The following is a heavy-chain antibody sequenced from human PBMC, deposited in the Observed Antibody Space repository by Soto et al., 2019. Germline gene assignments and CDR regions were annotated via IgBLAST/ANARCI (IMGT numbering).Heavy chain of an antibody. CDR2: ISAYNGNT. CDR1: GYTFTSYG. J-gene: IGHJ4*02. CDR3: ARDGRLTYYDILTGTLPTDY. V-gene: IGHV1-18*01. Sequence: RASVKVSCKASGYTFTSYGISWVRQAPGQGLEWTGWISAYNGNTNYAQKLQGRVTMTTDTSTSTAYMELRSLRSDDTAVYYCARDGRLTYYDILTGTLPTDYWGQGTLVTVSS. D-gene: IGHD3-9*01.